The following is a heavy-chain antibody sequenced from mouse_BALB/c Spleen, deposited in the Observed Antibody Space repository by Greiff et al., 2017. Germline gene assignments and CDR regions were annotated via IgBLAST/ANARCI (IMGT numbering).Heavy chain of an antibody. CDR2: IRSKSNNYAT. J-gene: IGHJ4*01. CDR1: GFTFNTYA. V-gene: IGHV10-1*02. CDR3: VRQGYYAMDY. Sequence: GLVQPKGSLKLSCAASGFTFNTYAMNWVRQAPGKGLEWVARIRSKSNNYATYYADSVKDRFTISRDDSQSMLYLQMNNLKTEDTAMYYCVRQGYYAMDYWGQGTSVTVSS.